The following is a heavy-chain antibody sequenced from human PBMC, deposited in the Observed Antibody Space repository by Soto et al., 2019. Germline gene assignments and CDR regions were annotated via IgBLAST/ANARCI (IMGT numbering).Heavy chain of an antibody. CDR3: ARTPQSGYDFSYYYYGMDV. Sequence: QVQLVQSGAEVKKPGASVKVSCKASGYTFTSYYMHWVRQAPGQGLEWMGIINPSGGSTSYAQKFQGRVTMTRDTSTSTVYMELSSLRSEDTAVYYCARTPQSGYDFSYYYYGMDVWGQGTTVTVSS. CDR2: INPSGGST. D-gene: IGHD5-12*01. J-gene: IGHJ6*02. CDR1: GYTFTSYY. V-gene: IGHV1-46*01.